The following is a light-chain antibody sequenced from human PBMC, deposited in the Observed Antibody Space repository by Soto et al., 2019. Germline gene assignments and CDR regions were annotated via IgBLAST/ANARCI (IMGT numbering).Light chain of an antibody. Sequence: EVVLTQSPAILSLSPGERATLSCRASQSIGSTLAWYQQRSGQAPRLLIYDASSRATGIPGRISGSGSGTDFTLTISSLEVDDFAVYYCQHRGNWPAFGGGTKVEIK. CDR1: QSIGST. CDR3: QHRGNWPA. CDR2: DAS. V-gene: IGKV3-11*01. J-gene: IGKJ4*01.